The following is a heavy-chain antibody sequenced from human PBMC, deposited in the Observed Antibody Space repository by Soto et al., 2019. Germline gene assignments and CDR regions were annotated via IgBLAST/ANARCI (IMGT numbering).Heavy chain of an antibody. CDR2: ISGSGRIT. CDR1: GFIFSSYA. CDR3: AKDPYSDVWSGYYPYFDY. Sequence: GGSLRLSCAASGFIFSSYAMHWVRQAPGKGLEWVSSISGSGRITGYADFVKGRFTISRDSSKDALYLEMNSLRADDTAVYFCAKDPYSDVWSGYYPYFDYWAQGILVTVSS. V-gene: IGHV3-23*01. D-gene: IGHD3-3*01. J-gene: IGHJ4*02.